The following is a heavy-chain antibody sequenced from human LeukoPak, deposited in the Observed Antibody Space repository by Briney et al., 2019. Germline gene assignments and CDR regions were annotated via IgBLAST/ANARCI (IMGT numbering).Heavy chain of an antibody. V-gene: IGHV3-21*01. J-gene: IGHJ5*02. CDR2: ISSSSSYI. CDR3: ARALGGSGWSFDWFDP. Sequence: GGSLRLSCAASGFTFSSYTMNWVRQAPGKGLEWVSSISSSSSYIYYADSVKGRFTISRDNAKNTLYLQMNSLRAEDTAVYYCARALGGSGWSFDWFDPWGQGTLVTVSS. CDR1: GFTFSSYT. D-gene: IGHD6-19*01.